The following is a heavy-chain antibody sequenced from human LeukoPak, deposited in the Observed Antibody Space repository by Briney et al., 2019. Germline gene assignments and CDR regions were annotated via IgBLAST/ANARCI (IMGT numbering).Heavy chain of an antibody. CDR2: ISSSSSYT. CDR1: GFTFSDYY. CDR3: ARPRGSGSYYDNWFDP. V-gene: IGHV3-11*06. J-gene: IGHJ5*02. D-gene: IGHD3-10*01. Sequence: GGSPRLSCAASGFTFSDYYMSWIRRAPGKGLEWVSYISSSSSYTNYADSVKGRFTISRDNAKNSLYLQMNSLRAEDTAVYYCARPRGSGSYYDNWFDPWGQGTLVTVSS.